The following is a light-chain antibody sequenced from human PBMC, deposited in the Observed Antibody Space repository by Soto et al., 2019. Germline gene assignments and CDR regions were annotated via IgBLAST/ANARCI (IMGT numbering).Light chain of an antibody. Sequence: EIEMTQSPSTLSVSPGERATLSCRASQSVSSNLAWYQQKPGQAPRLLIYGASTRATGIPARFSGSGSGTEFTLTFSSLQSEDFAVYYCQQYNNWPRTFGQGTKVDIK. V-gene: IGKV3-15*01. CDR3: QQYNNWPRT. CDR1: QSVSSN. CDR2: GAS. J-gene: IGKJ1*01.